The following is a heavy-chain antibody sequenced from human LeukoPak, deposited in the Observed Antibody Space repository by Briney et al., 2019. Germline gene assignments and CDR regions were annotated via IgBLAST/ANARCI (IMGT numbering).Heavy chain of an antibody. CDR3: ARAGGGYYFDY. CDR1: GFTFSSYE. J-gene: IGHJ4*02. CDR2: ISSSGNTI. Sequence: GGSLRLSCAASGFTFSSYEMNWVRQAPGKGLEWVSYISSSGNTIYYADSVKGRFTISRDNAKNSLYLQMNSLRAEDTAVYYCARAGGGYYFDYWGQGTLVTVSS. V-gene: IGHV3-48*03. D-gene: IGHD3-10*01.